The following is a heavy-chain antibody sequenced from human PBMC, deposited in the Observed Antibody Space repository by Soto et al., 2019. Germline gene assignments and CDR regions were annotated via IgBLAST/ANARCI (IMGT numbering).Heavy chain of an antibody. CDR3: ARDRLRDFWSGYPTSYHWFDP. V-gene: IGHV4-4*07. CDR2: IYTSGST. D-gene: IGHD3-3*01. CDR1: GGSISSYY. Sequence: QVQLQESGPGLVKPSETLSLTCTVSGGSISSYYWSWIRQPAGKGLEWMGRIYTSGSTNYNPSLKRRVTMTVDTPKNQFSLKLSSVTAADTAEYYCARDRLRDFWSGYPTSYHWFDPWGQGTLVTVSP. J-gene: IGHJ5*02.